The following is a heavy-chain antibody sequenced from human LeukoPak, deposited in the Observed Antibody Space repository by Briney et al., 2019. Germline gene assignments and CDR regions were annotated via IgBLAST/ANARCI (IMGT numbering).Heavy chain of an antibody. CDR1: GFTFSSYW. Sequence: PGGSLRLSCAASGFTFSSYWMSWVRQAPGKGLEWVANIKQDGSQKYYVDSVKGRFTISRDNAKKSLYLQMNSLRAEDTAIYYCVRDVGWYRFDYWGQGALVTVSS. D-gene: IGHD6-19*01. J-gene: IGHJ4*02. CDR2: IKQDGSQK. V-gene: IGHV3-7*03. CDR3: VRDVGWYRFDY.